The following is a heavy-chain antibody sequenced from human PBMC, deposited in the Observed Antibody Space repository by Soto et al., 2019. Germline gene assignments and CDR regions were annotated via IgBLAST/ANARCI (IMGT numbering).Heavy chain of an antibody. CDR2: IWYDGSNK. Sequence: GGSLRLSCAASGFTFSSYGMHWVRQAPGKGLEWVAVIWYDGSNKYYADSVKGRFTISRDNSKNTLYLQMNSLRAEDTAVYYCARDDDRRRDFWSGYYHLGLDYWGQGTLVTVSS. CDR3: ARDDDRRRDFWSGYYHLGLDY. CDR1: GFTFSSYG. J-gene: IGHJ4*02. D-gene: IGHD3-3*01. V-gene: IGHV3-33*01.